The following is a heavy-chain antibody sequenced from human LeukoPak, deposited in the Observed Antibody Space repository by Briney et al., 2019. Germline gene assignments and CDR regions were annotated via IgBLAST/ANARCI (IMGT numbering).Heavy chain of an antibody. J-gene: IGHJ4*02. V-gene: IGHV1-8*01. D-gene: IGHD5-24*01. CDR2: MNPNSGNT. CDR1: GYTFTSYD. Sequence: ASVKVSCKSSGYTFTSYDINWVRQATGQGLEWMGWMNPNSGNTGYAQKFQGRVTMTRNTSISTAYMELSSLRSEDTAVYYCALMALNEGKGIDYWGQGTLVTVPS. CDR3: ALMALNEGKGIDY.